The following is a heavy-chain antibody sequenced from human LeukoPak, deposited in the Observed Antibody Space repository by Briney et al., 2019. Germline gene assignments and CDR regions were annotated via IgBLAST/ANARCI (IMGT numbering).Heavy chain of an antibody. CDR1: GFTFNGFW. CDR2: IKSNPDGGTR. CDR3: ITVYDYAAR. Sequence: PGGSLRLSCAASGFTFNGFWMSWVRQAPGKGLEWVGRIKSNPDGGTRDYAAPVKGRFTISRDDSTNTLYLQMNSLKTEDTALYFCITVYDYAARWGQGTPVTVTS. D-gene: IGHD4/OR15-4a*01. V-gene: IGHV3-15*05. J-gene: IGHJ4*02.